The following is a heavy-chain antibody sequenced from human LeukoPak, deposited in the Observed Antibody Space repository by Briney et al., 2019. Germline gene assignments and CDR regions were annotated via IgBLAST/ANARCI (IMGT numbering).Heavy chain of an antibody. Sequence: SETLSLTCAVYGGSFSGYYWSWIRQPPGKGLEWIGEINHSGSTNYNPSLKSRVTISVDTSKNQFSLKLSSVTAADTAMYYCARATLNCSSTSCYHNWFDPWGQGTLVTVSS. V-gene: IGHV4-34*01. CDR3: ARATLNCSSTSCYHNWFDP. J-gene: IGHJ5*02. CDR1: GGSFSGYY. D-gene: IGHD2-2*01. CDR2: INHSGST.